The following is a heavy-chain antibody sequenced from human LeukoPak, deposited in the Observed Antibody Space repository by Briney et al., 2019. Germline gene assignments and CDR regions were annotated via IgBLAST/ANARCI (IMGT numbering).Heavy chain of an antibody. CDR1: GYTFTSYG. Sequence: ASVKVSCKASGYTFTSYGISWVRQAPGQGLEWMGWISAYNGNTNYAQKLQGRVTMTTDTSTSTAYMELRSLRSDDTAVYYCARVSRVACPPYYFDYWGQGTLVTVSS. V-gene: IGHV1-18*01. D-gene: IGHD5-12*01. J-gene: IGHJ4*02. CDR2: ISAYNGNT. CDR3: ARVSRVACPPYYFDY.